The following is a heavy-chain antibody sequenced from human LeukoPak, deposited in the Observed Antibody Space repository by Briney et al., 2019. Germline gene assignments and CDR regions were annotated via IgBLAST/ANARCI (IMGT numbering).Heavy chain of an antibody. J-gene: IGHJ3*02. CDR1: GGSISSSSYY. CDR3: ARETLGDAFDI. Sequence: SETLSLTCTVSGGSISSSSYYWGWIRQPPGKGLEWIGTITYSGSTYFSPSVKSRVTMSMDTSKNQFSLKLSSVTAADTAVYYCARETLGDAFDIWGQGTMVTVSS. CDR2: ITYSGST. D-gene: IGHD3-16*01. V-gene: IGHV4-39*07.